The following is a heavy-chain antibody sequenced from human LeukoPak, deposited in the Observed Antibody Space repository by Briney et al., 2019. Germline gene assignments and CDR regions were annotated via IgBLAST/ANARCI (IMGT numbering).Heavy chain of an antibody. CDR2: ISSSSSYT. CDR1: GFTFSDYY. J-gene: IGHJ6*02. Sequence: GGSLRLSCAASGFTFSDYYMSWIRQAPGKGLEWVSYISSSSSYTNYADSVKGRFTISRDNAKNSLYLQMNSLRAEDTAVYYCARYVLLWFGEMDVWGQGTTVTVSS. V-gene: IGHV3-11*03. D-gene: IGHD3-10*01. CDR3: ARYVLLWFGEMDV.